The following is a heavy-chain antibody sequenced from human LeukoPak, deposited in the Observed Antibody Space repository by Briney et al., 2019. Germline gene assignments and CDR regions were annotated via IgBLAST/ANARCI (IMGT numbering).Heavy chain of an antibody. V-gene: IGHV3-30*02. CDR3: AKDLVGGSYYYYYYYMDV. CDR2: IRYDGSNK. D-gene: IGHD1-26*01. J-gene: IGHJ6*03. Sequence: GGSLRLSCAASGFTFSSYGMHWVRQAPGKGLEWVAFIRYDGSNKYYADSVKGRFTISRDNSKNTLYLQMNSLRAEDTAVHYCAKDLVGGSYYYYYYYMDVWGKGTTVTVSS. CDR1: GFTFSSYG.